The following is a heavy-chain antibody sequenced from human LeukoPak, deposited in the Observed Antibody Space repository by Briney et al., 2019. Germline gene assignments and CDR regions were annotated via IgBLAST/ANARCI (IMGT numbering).Heavy chain of an antibody. V-gene: IGHV1-18*01. D-gene: IGHD2-2*01. CDR1: GYTFTSYG. Sequence: ASVKVSCKASGYTFTSYGISWVRQAPGQGLEWMGWISAHNGNTNYAQKLQGRVTMTTDTSTSTAYMELRSLRSDDTAVYYCARGDCSSTSCYEVRYWGQGTLVTVSS. CDR3: ARGDCSSTSCYEVRY. J-gene: IGHJ4*02. CDR2: ISAHNGNT.